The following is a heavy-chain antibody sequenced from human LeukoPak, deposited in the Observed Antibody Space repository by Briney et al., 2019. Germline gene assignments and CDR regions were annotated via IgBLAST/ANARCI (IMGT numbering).Heavy chain of an antibody. J-gene: IGHJ3*02. CDR1: GYTFTSYG. CDR3: ARGRPLTGPIVVVPAASDAFDI. CDR2: ISAYNGNT. D-gene: IGHD2-2*01. Sequence: ASVKVSCKASGYTFTSYGISWVRQAPGQGLEWMGWISAYNGNTNYAQKLQGRVTMTTDTSTSTAYMELRSLRSDDTAVYYCARGRPLTGPIVVVPAASDAFDIWGQGTMVTVSS. V-gene: IGHV1-18*01.